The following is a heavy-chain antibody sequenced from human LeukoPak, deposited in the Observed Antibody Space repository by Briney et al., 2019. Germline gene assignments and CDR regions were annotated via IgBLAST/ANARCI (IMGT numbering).Heavy chain of an antibody. CDR3: ARGPITTRSHFDY. D-gene: IGHD3-22*01. CDR1: GGTFSSYA. J-gene: IGHJ4*02. V-gene: IGHV1-69*13. Sequence: ASVHVSCEASGGTFSSYAISWVRQAPGQGLEWMGGIIPIFATANYAQKFQGRVTITADESTSTAYTELSSLRSEDTAVYYCARGPITTRSHFDYWGQGTLVTVSS. CDR2: IIPIFATA.